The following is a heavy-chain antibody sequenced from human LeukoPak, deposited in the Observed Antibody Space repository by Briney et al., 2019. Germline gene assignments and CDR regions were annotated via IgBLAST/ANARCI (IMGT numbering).Heavy chain of an antibody. Sequence: PSETLSLTCTVSGTSITRTYWSWIRQPPGRGLESVGYVYDTGDTNYNPSLKSRVTMSLDTSKNQFSLTLSSVTAADTAVYYCARVFDGVDYWGQGTLVTVSS. CDR1: GTSITRTY. D-gene: IGHD2-8*01. J-gene: IGHJ4*02. CDR2: VYDTGDT. V-gene: IGHV4-59*12. CDR3: ARVFDGVDY.